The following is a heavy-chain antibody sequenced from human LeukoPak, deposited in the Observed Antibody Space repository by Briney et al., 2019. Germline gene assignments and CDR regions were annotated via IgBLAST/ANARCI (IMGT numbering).Heavy chain of an antibody. CDR2: IKSKIDGGTT. D-gene: IGHD3-10*01. CDR1: EFTFNIYD. J-gene: IGHJ4*02. Sequence: GESLKISCAASEFTFNIYDMHWVRQAPGKGLEWVGRIKSKIDGGTTDYAAPVRGRFTISRDESKNTLYLQMSRLKTEDTAVYYCTTVKFGELSSHFDYWGQGTLVTVSS. CDR3: TTVKFGELSSHFDY. V-gene: IGHV3-15*01.